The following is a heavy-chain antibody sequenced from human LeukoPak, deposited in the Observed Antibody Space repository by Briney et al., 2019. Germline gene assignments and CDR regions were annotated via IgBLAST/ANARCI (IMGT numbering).Heavy chain of an antibody. CDR1: GGSISSYY. J-gene: IGHJ6*03. CDR3: ARNAPYGYYYYYMDV. D-gene: IGHD2-8*01. Sequence: SETLSLTCTVSGGSISSYYWRWIRQPAGKGLEWIGRIYTSGSTNYNPSLKSRVTMSVDTSKNQFSLKLSSVTAADTAVYYCARNAPYGYYYYYMDVWGKGTTVTVSS. V-gene: IGHV4-4*07. CDR2: IYTSGST.